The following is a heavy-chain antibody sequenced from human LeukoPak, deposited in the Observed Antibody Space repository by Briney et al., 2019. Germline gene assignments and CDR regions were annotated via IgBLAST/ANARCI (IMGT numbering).Heavy chain of an antibody. J-gene: IGHJ4*02. V-gene: IGHV4-59*11. D-gene: IGHD6-6*01. CDR3: ATGRYSSSSRIDY. CDR2: RDDSGRS. CDR1: GGSMSGHF. Sequence: SETLSLTCNVSGGSMSGHFWIWFRQPPGKGLEWIGHRDDSGRSNYNPSLRSRVTISIDTSKNLFSLKLNSATAADTADYYCATGRYSSSSRIDYWGQGTLVTVSS.